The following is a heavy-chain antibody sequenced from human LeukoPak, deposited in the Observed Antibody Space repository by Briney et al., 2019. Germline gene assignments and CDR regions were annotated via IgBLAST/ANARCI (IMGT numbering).Heavy chain of an antibody. J-gene: IGHJ3*02. CDR1: GYTFTSYY. V-gene: IGHV1-46*01. CDR3: ARDYLATYYDFWSGEGAFDI. Sequence: ASVKVSCKASGYTFTSYYMHWVRQAPGQGLEWMGIINPSGGSTSYAQKFQGRVTMTRDTSTSTVYMELSSLRSEDTAVYYCARDYLATYYDFWSGEGAFDIWGQGTMVTVSS. D-gene: IGHD3-3*01. CDR2: INPSGGST.